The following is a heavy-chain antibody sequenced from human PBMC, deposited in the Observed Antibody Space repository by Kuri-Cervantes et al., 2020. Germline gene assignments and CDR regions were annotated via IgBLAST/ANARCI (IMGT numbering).Heavy chain of an antibody. CDR2: IYHSGST. CDR1: GYSISSGYY. CDR3: ARARFGNTAMVQYYYYYYMDV. Sequence: GSLRLSCAVSGYSISSGYYWGWIRQPPGKGLEWIGSIYHSGSTYYNPSLKSRVTISVDTSKNQFSLKLSSVTAADTAVYYCARARFGNTAMVQYYYYYYMDVWGKGTTVTVSS. V-gene: IGHV4-38-2*01. J-gene: IGHJ6*03. D-gene: IGHD5-18*01.